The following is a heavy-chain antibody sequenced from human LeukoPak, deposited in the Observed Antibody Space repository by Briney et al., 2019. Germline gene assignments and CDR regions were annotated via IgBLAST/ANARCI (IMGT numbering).Heavy chain of an antibody. V-gene: IGHV3-30*18. D-gene: IGHD3-10*01. Sequence: GGSLRLSCAASGFTFSSYGMHWVRQAPGKGLEWMAFISYDGSIEYYADSVKGRFTISRDSSKNTLYLQMNSLRAEDTAVYYCAKCWSPIWFGEQLPYWYFDLWGRGTLVTVSS. CDR2: ISYDGSIE. J-gene: IGHJ2*01. CDR3: AKCWSPIWFGEQLPYWYFDL. CDR1: GFTFSSYG.